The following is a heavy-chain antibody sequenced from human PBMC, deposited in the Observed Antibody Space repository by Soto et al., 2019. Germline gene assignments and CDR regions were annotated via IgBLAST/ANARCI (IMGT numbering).Heavy chain of an antibody. Sequence: GGSLRLSCAASGFTFSSYGMHWVRQAPGKGLEWVAVIWYDGSNKYYADSVKGRFTISRDNSKNTLYLQMNSLRAEDTAVYYCARVAGMGGRNNQPIDYWGQGTLVTVSS. CDR2: IWYDGSNK. V-gene: IGHV3-33*01. CDR3: ARVAGMGGRNNQPIDY. J-gene: IGHJ4*02. D-gene: IGHD3-16*01. CDR1: GFTFSSYG.